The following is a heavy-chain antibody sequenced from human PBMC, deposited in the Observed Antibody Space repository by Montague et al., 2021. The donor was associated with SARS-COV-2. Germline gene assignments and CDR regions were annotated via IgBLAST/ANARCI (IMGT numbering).Heavy chain of an antibody. V-gene: IGHV3-11*01. J-gene: IGHJ5*01. CDR2: ISTSGSTT. Sequence: SLRLSCAASGFTFSDYYMSWIRQAPGKGLEWVSYISTSGSTTHYPDSVKGRFTISRDNAKNSLYLQMKSLRADDTADYYCARWDFVVVPGAVSGWFDSWGEGTVVTVSS. D-gene: IGHD2-2*01. CDR3: ARWDFVVVPGAVSGWFDS. CDR1: GFTFSDYY.